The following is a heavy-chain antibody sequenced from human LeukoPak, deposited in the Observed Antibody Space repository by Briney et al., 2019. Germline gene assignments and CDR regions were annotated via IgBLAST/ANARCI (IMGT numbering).Heavy chain of an antibody. Sequence: ASVKVSRKASGYTFTSYAMHWVRQAPGQRLEWMGWINAGNGNTKYSQKFQGRVTITRDTSASTAYMELSSLRSEDTAVYYCATHCSSTSCALYWGQGTLVTVSS. J-gene: IGHJ4*02. V-gene: IGHV1-3*01. D-gene: IGHD2-2*01. CDR3: ATHCSSTSCALY. CDR2: INAGNGNT. CDR1: GYTFTSYA.